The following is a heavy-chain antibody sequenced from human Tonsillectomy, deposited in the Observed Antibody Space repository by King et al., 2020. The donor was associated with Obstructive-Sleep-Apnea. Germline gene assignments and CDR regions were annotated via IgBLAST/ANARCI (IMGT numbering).Heavy chain of an antibody. J-gene: IGHJ4*02. V-gene: IGHV5-51*01. D-gene: IGHD3-16*01. CDR1: GYTFTTYW. CDR3: ARGGEYYFDY. Sequence: VQLVQSGAEVKKPGASLNISCKGSGYTFTTYWIGWVRQMPGKGLEWVGLIYPSDSDTRYSPSFQGQVAISADMSISTAYLQWSSLKASDTAIYYCARGGEYYFDYWGQGTLVTVSS. CDR2: IYPSDSDT.